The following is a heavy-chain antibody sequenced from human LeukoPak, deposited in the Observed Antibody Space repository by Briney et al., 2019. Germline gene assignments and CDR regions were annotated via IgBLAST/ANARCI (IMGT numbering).Heavy chain of an antibody. Sequence: SETLSLTCAVYGGSFSGYYWSWIRQPPGKTLEWIGYIHYSGSTNYNPSLKSRVTISVDTSKNQFSLKLSSVTAADTAVYYCARDRHDSSGYRIDYWGQGTLVTVSS. J-gene: IGHJ4*02. CDR3: ARDRHDSSGYRIDY. CDR2: IHYSGST. V-gene: IGHV4-59*01. D-gene: IGHD3-22*01. CDR1: GGSFSGYY.